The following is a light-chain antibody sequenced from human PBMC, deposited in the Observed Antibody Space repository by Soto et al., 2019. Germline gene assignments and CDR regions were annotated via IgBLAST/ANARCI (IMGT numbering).Light chain of an antibody. J-gene: IGKJ1*01. V-gene: IGKV3-20*01. CDR2: GAS. Sequence: EIVLTQFPDTLSLSPGERATLSCRASQSVSSSSLAWYQQKRGQAPRLLIHGASSRATGIPDRFSGSGSGTDFTLIISRLEPEDFAVYYCQQYGSSPRTFGQGTKVDIK. CDR3: QQYGSSPRT. CDR1: QSVSSSS.